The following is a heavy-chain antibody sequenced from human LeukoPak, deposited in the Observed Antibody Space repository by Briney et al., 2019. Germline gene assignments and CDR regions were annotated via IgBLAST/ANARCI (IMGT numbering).Heavy chain of an antibody. CDR1: DVSISNYY. J-gene: IGHJ4*02. D-gene: IGHD3-3*01. Sequence: SEALSLTCTVSDVSISNYYWTWIRQPAGKGLEWIGRLYIGRETDYNPSLKSRVTMSVDTSNSQFSLRLTSVTAADTATYYCARESRVLIGDGYYLDSWGPGTLITVSS. V-gene: IGHV4-4*07. CDR3: ARESRVLIGDGYYLDS. CDR2: LYIGRET.